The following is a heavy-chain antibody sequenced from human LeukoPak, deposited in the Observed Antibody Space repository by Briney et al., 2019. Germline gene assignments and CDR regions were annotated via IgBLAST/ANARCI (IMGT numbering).Heavy chain of an antibody. CDR2: ISWNSGSI. V-gene: IGHV3-9*03. D-gene: IGHD2-8*02. CDR1: GFTFDDYA. Sequence: GGSLRLSCAASGFTFDDYAMHWVRQAPGKGLEWVSGISWNSGSIDYADSVKGRFTISRDNAKNSLYLQMNSLRAEDMALYYCAKDEFVASDFTGAFDIWGQGTMVAVSS. J-gene: IGHJ3*02. CDR3: AKDEFVASDFTGAFDI.